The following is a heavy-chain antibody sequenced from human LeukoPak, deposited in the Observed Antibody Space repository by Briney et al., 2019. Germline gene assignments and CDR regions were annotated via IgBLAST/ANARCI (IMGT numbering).Heavy chain of an antibody. CDR3: AKDRIVVVPAAMGVLDY. Sequence: GGSLRLSCAASGFTFSSYGMHRVRQAPGKGLEWVAFIRYDGSNKYYADSVKGRFTISRDNSKNTLYLQMNSLRAEDTAVYYCAKDRIVVVPAAMGVLDYWGQGTLVTVSS. CDR1: GFTFSSYG. D-gene: IGHD2-2*01. CDR2: IRYDGSNK. V-gene: IGHV3-30*02. J-gene: IGHJ4*02.